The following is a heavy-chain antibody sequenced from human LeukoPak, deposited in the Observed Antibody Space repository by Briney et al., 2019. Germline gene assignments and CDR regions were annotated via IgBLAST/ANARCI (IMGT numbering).Heavy chain of an antibody. J-gene: IGHJ4*02. Sequence: SETLSLTCTVSSASITSSNYYWAWIRQPPGKGLEFIGTIYYDGSTYYNPSLKSRVTISVDTSKNQFSLKLSSVTAADTAVYYCARAYGTMVRGVIMGFDYWGQGTLVTVSS. CDR2: IYYDGST. CDR3: ARAYGTMVRGVIMGFDY. CDR1: SASITSSNYY. V-gene: IGHV4-39*07. D-gene: IGHD3-10*01.